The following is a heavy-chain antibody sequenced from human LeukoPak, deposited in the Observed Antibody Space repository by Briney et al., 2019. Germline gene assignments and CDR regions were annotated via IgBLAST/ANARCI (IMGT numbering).Heavy chain of an antibody. CDR1: GFTFSSYR. Sequence: GGSLRLSCAASGFTFSSYRMSWVRQAPGKGLEWVANIKQDGSEKYYVDSVKGRFTISRDNAKNSLYLQMNSLRAEDTAVYYCARDGPLDGFDYWGQGTLVTVSS. CDR3: ARDGPLDGFDY. V-gene: IGHV3-7*01. CDR2: IKQDGSEK. D-gene: IGHD5-24*01. J-gene: IGHJ4*02.